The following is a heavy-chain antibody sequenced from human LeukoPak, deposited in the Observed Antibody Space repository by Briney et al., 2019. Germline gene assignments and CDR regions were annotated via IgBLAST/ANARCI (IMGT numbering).Heavy chain of an antibody. Sequence: GVSLRLSYAASGFTFSNAWMSWVRQAPGKGLEWDGRIKSKTDGRTTDYAAPVKGRFTISRDDSKNTLYLQMNSLKTEDTAVYYCTTDLTVLLWFGESPPGDYWGQGTLVTVSS. CDR2: IKSKTDGRTT. V-gene: IGHV3-15*01. J-gene: IGHJ4*02. CDR3: TTDLTVLLWFGESPPGDY. CDR1: GFTFSNAW. D-gene: IGHD3-10*01.